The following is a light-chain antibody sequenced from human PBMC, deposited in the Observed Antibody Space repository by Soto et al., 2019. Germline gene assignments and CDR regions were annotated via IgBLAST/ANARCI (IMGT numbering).Light chain of an antibody. Sequence: AIQLTQSPSSLSASAGDRVALSCRASQDIHKSLAWYQQKPGEAPKLLIFAASNIQSGVPATFSGSGSGTDFTLTISSLQPEDFATYYCQHHNSYSEAFGQGTKVDIK. CDR1: QDIHKS. CDR3: QHHNSYSEA. J-gene: IGKJ1*01. CDR2: AAS. V-gene: IGKV1-13*02.